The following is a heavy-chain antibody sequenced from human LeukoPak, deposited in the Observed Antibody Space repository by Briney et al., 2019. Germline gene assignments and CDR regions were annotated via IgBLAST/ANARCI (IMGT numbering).Heavy chain of an antibody. V-gene: IGHV3-23*01. Sequence: PRGSLRLSCVASGFTFSSYAMSWVRQAPGKGLEWVSAISGSSGNTHYADSVKGRFTISRDNAKNSLYLQMNSLRAEDTAVYYCARSHSSSWYLPRNNWFDPWGQGTLVTVSS. J-gene: IGHJ5*02. CDR3: ARSHSSSWYLPRNNWFDP. CDR1: GFTFSSYA. CDR2: ISGSSGNT. D-gene: IGHD6-13*01.